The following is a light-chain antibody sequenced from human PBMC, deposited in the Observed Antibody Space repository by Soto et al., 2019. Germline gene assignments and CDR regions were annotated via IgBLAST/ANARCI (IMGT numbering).Light chain of an antibody. V-gene: IGLV1-47*01. J-gene: IGLJ1*01. CDR3: ATWDDSLNGFYV. Sequence: QSVLTQPPSASGTPGQRVTISCSGRTSNIGSNYVYWYQQLPGTAPKLLIYRNNQRPSGVPDRFSGSKSGTSASLAISGLRSDDEADYFCATWDDSLNGFYVFGTGTKVTVL. CDR2: RNN. CDR1: TSNIGSNY.